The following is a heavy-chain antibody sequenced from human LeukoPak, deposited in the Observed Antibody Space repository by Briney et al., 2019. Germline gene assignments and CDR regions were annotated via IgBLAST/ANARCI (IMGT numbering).Heavy chain of an antibody. J-gene: IGHJ3*02. V-gene: IGHV1-69*02. CDR2: IIPILGIA. CDR1: GGTFSSYT. Sequence: ASVKVSCKASGGTFSSYTISWVRQAPGQGLEWMGRIIPILGIANYGQKFQGRVTITADKSTSTAYMELSSLRSEDTAVYYCARSAYGDYPAAAFDIWGQGTMVTVSS. D-gene: IGHD4-17*01. CDR3: ARSAYGDYPAAAFDI.